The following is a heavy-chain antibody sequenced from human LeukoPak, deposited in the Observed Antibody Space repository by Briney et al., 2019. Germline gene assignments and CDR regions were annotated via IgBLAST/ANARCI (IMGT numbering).Heavy chain of an antibody. J-gene: IGHJ6*03. V-gene: IGHV3-30*02. D-gene: IGHD3-10*01. CDR3: AKDSYYGSGSYYNVLYYYYMDV. CDR2: IRYDGSNK. Sequence: GGSLRLSCAASGFIFSSYWMSWVRQAPGKGLEWVAFIRYDGSNKYYADSVKGRFTISRDNSKNTLYLQMNSLRAEDTAVYYCAKDSYYGSGSYYNVLYYYYMDVWGKGTTVTISS. CDR1: GFIFSSYW.